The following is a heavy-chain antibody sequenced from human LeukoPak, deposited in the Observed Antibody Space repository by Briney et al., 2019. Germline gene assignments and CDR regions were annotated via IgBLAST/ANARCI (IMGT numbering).Heavy chain of an antibody. J-gene: IGHJ4*02. V-gene: IGHV3-30-3*01. CDR1: GXTFSKYG. CDR3: ARDLSGRYSVDY. Sequence: GGSLRLSCAASGXTFSKYGIHWVRQAPGKGLEWVAYISSDGSRQYYADSVKGRFTISRDNSQSTLYLRMNSLRADDSAVYYCARDLSGRYSVDYWGQGTLVTVSS. D-gene: IGHD1-26*01. CDR2: ISSDGSRQ.